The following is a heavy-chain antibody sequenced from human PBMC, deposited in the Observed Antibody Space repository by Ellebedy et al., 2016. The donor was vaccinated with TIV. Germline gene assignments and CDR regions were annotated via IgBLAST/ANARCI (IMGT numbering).Heavy chain of an antibody. CDR2: IKSKTDGGTT. CDR1: GFTFSNAW. V-gene: IGHV3-15*07. CDR3: TTTKLTYYYGSGRGAFDI. D-gene: IGHD3-10*01. Sequence: GESLKISCAASGFTFSNAWMNWVRQAPGKGLEWVGRIKSKTDGGTTDYAAPVKGRFTISRDDSKNTLYLQMNSLKTEDTAVYYCTTTKLTYYYGSGRGAFDIWGQGTMVTVSS. J-gene: IGHJ3*02.